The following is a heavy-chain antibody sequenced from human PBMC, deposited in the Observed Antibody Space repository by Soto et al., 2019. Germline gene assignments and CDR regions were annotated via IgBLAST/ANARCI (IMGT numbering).Heavy chain of an antibody. CDR1: GGSISSSNW. J-gene: IGHJ4*02. CDR3: ARRHGLDIDAYY. V-gene: IGHV4-4*02. D-gene: IGHD3-10*01. Sequence: SETLSVTCAVSGGSISSSNWWSLVRQPPGKGLEWIGEIYHSGSTNYNPSPKSRVTISVDKSKNQFSLKLSSVTAADTAVYFCARRHGLDIDAYYWGQGILVTVSS. CDR2: IYHSGST.